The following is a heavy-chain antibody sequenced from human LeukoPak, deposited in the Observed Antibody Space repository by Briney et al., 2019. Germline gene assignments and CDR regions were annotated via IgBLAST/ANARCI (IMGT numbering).Heavy chain of an antibody. CDR3: ARVRGPSLRLGELPFDP. V-gene: IGHV4-59*01. D-gene: IGHD3-16*01. CDR2: IYYSGST. Sequence: SETLSLTCTVSGGSISSYYWSWIRQPPGKGLEWIGYIYYSGSTNYNPSLKSRVTISVDTSKNQFSLKLSSVTAADTAVYYCARVRGPSLRLGELPFDPWGRGTLVTVSS. J-gene: IGHJ5*02. CDR1: GGSISSYY.